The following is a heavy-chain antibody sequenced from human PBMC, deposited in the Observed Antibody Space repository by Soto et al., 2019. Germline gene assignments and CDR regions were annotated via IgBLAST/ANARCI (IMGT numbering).Heavy chain of an antibody. Sequence: GGSLRLSCAASGFTFSSYAMYWVRQAPGKGLEWVSRINSDGSSTSYADSVKGRFTISRDNAKNTLYLQMNSLRAEDTAVYYCARDHVVSRNWFDPWGQGTLVTVSS. J-gene: IGHJ5*02. V-gene: IGHV3-74*01. CDR1: GFTFSSYA. CDR3: ARDHVVSRNWFDP. CDR2: INSDGSST. D-gene: IGHD2-21*01.